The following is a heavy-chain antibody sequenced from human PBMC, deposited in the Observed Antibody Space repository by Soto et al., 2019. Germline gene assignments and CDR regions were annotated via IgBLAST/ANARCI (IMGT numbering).Heavy chain of an antibody. D-gene: IGHD2-15*01. V-gene: IGHV1-69*06. CDR2: IIPIFGTA. CDR3: ARERYCSGGSCYSDGY. CDR1: GGTFSSYA. Sequence: QVQLVQSGAEVKKPGSSVKVSCKASGGTFSSYAISWVRQAPGQGLEWMGGIIPIFGTANYAQKFQGRVTITADKSTSTAYMELSSLRSEDTAGYYGARERYCSGGSCYSDGYWGQGTLVTVSS. J-gene: IGHJ4*02.